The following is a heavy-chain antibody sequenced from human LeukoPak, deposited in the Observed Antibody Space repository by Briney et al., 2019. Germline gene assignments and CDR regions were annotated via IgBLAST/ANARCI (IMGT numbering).Heavy chain of an antibody. CDR2: IYTTGST. J-gene: IGHJ6*03. D-gene: IGHD1-1*01. V-gene: IGHV4-4*07. Sequence: PSETLSLTCTVSGVSISCYYWSCIRQPAGKGLEWIGRIYTTGSTNYNPSLKSRVTISVDTSKNQFSLKLSSVTAADTAVYYCARVSWFPGTSYYYMDVWGKGTTVTVSS. CDR3: ARVSWFPGTSYYYMDV. CDR1: GVSISCYY.